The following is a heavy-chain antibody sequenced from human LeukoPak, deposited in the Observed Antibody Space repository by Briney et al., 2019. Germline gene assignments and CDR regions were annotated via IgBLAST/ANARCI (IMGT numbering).Heavy chain of an antibody. Sequence: ASVKVSCKVSGYTLTELSMHWVRQAPGKGLEWMGGFDPEDGETIYAQKFQGRVTMTEDTSTDTAYMELSSLRSEDTAVYYCATDLRENGYGSMDVWGKGTTVTVSS. J-gene: IGHJ6*03. CDR2: FDPEDGET. D-gene: IGHD5-18*01. V-gene: IGHV1-24*01. CDR1: GYTLTELS. CDR3: ATDLRENGYGSMDV.